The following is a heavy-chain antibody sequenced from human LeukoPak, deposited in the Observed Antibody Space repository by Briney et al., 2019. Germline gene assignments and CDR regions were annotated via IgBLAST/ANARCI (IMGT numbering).Heavy chain of an antibody. CDR1: GFTFSDYY. CDR2: ISGSGSTV. J-gene: IGHJ5*01. CDR3: ARDRGNSDPGEWFDS. D-gene: IGHD4-23*01. V-gene: IGHV3-11*01. Sequence: GGSLRLSCAASGFTFSDYYMSWIRQSPGKGLEWVSYISGSGSTVYYAASVRGRFTISRDNAKNSMFLQMNILRAEDTAVYYCARDRGNSDPGEWFDSWGQGTLVTVSS.